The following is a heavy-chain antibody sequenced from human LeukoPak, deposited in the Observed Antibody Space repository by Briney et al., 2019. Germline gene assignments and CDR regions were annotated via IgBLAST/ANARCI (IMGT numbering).Heavy chain of an antibody. D-gene: IGHD2-2*01. Sequence: ASVKVSCKASGYTFSSYYMHWVRQAPGQGLEWMGWINPNSGGTNYAQKFQGRVTMTRDTSISTAYMELSRLRSDDTAVYYCAREIVVVPAATDDYWGQGTLVTVSS. V-gene: IGHV1-2*02. CDR2: INPNSGGT. J-gene: IGHJ4*02. CDR3: AREIVVVPAATDDY. CDR1: GYTFSSYY.